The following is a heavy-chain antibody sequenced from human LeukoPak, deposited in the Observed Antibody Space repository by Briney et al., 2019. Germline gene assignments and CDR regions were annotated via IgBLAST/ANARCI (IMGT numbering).Heavy chain of an antibody. Sequence: PGRSLRLSCAASGFTFSSYAMHWVRQAPGKGLEWVAVISYDGSNKYYADSVKGRFTISRDNSKNTLYLQTNSLRAEDTAVYYCAREGRLGYDSPSAGDAFDIWGQGTMVTVSS. CDR2: ISYDGSNK. J-gene: IGHJ3*02. D-gene: IGHD3-22*01. CDR3: AREGRLGYDSPSAGDAFDI. V-gene: IGHV3-30*04. CDR1: GFTFSSYA.